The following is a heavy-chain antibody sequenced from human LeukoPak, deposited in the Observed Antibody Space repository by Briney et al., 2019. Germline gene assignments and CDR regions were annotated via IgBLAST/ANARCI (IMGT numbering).Heavy chain of an antibody. Sequence: ASVKVSCKASGYTFTSYAMHWVRQAPGQRLEWMGWINAGNGNTKYSQKFQGRVTITRDTSASTAYMELSSLRSDDTAVYYCARERVAAPENAFDIWGQGTMVTVSS. J-gene: IGHJ3*02. CDR1: GYTFTSYA. V-gene: IGHV1-3*01. CDR3: ARERVAAPENAFDI. D-gene: IGHD6-25*01. CDR2: INAGNGNT.